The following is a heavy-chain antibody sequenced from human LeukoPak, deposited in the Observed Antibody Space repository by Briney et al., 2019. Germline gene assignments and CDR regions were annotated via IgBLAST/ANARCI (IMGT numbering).Heavy chain of an antibody. J-gene: IGHJ6*03. CDR1: GGSLSGYY. CDR3: ARVIRPGPGRNYYYYYYMDV. D-gene: IGHD1-14*01. Sequence: SETLSLTCALYGGSLSGYYWSWIRPPPGKGLEWIGEINHSGSTNYNPSLKSRVTISVDTSKNQFSLKLSSVTAADTAVYYCARVIRPGPGRNYYYYYYMDVWGKGTTVTVSS. V-gene: IGHV4-34*01. CDR2: INHSGST.